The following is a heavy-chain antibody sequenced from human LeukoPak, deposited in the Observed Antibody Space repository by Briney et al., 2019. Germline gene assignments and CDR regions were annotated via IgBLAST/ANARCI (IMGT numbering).Heavy chain of an antibody. V-gene: IGHV3-30-3*02. J-gene: IGHJ6*02. CDR2: ISYDGSKK. D-gene: IGHD4-17*01. CDR1: GFTFSRYA. CDR3: AKLLHDYGDTPYYYGMDV. Sequence: HPGGSLRLSCAVSGFTFSRYAMHWVRQAPGKGLEWVAVISYDGSKKADSVKGRFTISRDNSKNTLYLQMTSLRAEDTAVYYCAKLLHDYGDTPYYYGMDVWGQGTTVTVSS.